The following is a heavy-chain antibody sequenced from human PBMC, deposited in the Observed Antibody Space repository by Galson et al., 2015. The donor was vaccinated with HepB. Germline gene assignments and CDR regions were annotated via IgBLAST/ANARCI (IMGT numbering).Heavy chain of an antibody. J-gene: IGHJ4*02. V-gene: IGHV3-7*01. CDR2: IKQDGRDK. CDR1: GVNSSIVC. D-gene: IGHD1-26*01. Sequence: SLRLSCAGSGVNSSIVCMSWVRQAPGKGLEWVATIKQDGRDKYYVGPVKGRFTISRDNAGNSLYLQMNSLRGEDTALYYFARSSGGYFDSWGQGILVTVSS. CDR3: ARSSGGYFDS.